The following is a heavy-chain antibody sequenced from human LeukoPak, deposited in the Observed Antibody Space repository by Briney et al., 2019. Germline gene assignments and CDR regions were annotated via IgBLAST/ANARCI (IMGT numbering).Heavy chain of an antibody. J-gene: IGHJ6*03. CDR1: GYTFTSYD. CDR3: AREFRPMIVVRGRYYMDV. CDR2: MNPNSGNT. D-gene: IGHD3-22*01. V-gene: IGHV1-8*01. Sequence: ASVEVSCKASGYTFTSYDINWVRQATGQGLEWMGWMNPNSGNTGYAQKFQGRVTMTRNTSISTAYMELSSLRSEDTAVYYCAREFRPMIVVRGRYYMDVWGKGTTVTISS.